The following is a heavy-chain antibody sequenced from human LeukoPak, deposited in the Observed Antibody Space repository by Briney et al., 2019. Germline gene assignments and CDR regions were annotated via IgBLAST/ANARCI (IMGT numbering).Heavy chain of an antibody. V-gene: IGHV1-3*01. Sequence: ASVKVSCKASGYTFTSYAMRWVRQAPGQRLEWMGWINAGNGNTKYSQKFQGRVTITRDTSASTAYMELSSLRSEDTAVYYCARFGEQQLAFDYWGQGTLVTVSS. CDR3: ARFGEQQLAFDY. J-gene: IGHJ4*02. CDR2: INAGNGNT. CDR1: GYTFTSYA. D-gene: IGHD6-13*01.